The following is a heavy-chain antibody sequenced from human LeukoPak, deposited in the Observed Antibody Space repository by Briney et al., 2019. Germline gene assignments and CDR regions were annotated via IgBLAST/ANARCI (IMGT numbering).Heavy chain of an antibody. D-gene: IGHD1-7*01. J-gene: IGHJ6*03. Sequence: GGSLRLSCAASQFTLSSYSMNWVRQAPGKGLEWVSSISSSSSYIYYADSVKGRFTISRDNAKNSLYLQMNSLRAEDTAVYYCARVWSGTTPYYYYMDVWGKGTTVTVSS. CDR2: ISSSSSYI. CDR1: QFTLSSYS. V-gene: IGHV3-21*01. CDR3: ARVWSGTTPYYYYMDV.